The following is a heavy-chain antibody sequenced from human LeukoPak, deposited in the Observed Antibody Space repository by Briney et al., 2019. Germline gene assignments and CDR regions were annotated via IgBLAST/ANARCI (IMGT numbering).Heavy chain of an antibody. CDR2: INHSGST. Sequence: SETLSLTCTVSGGSISSYYWSWIRQPPGKGLEWIGEINHSGSTNYNPSLKSRVTISVDTSKNQFSLKLSSVTAADTAVYYCARQDPTYYYDSSGYSSVVLDYWGQGTLVTVSS. D-gene: IGHD3-22*01. CDR1: GGSISSYY. CDR3: ARQDPTYYYDSSGYSSVVLDY. V-gene: IGHV4-34*01. J-gene: IGHJ4*02.